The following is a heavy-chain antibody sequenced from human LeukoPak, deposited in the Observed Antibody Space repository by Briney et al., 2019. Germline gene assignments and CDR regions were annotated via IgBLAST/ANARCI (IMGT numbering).Heavy chain of an antibody. D-gene: IGHD2/OR15-2a*01. V-gene: IGHV3-23*01. CDR2: ISGSGDNT. CDR1: GFTFGGFA. J-gene: IGHJ6*01. Sequence: GGSLRLSCAASGFTFGGFAMSWVRRPPGKGLEWVSGISGSGDNTLYAASVKGRFTVSRDNSKNTLYLEMNSLRAEDTAIYYCAKMEGHPLPKYYMDVWGQGTTVTVSS. CDR3: AKMEGHPLPKYYMDV.